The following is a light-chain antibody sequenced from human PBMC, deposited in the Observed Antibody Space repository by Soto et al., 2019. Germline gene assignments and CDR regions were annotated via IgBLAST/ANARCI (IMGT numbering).Light chain of an antibody. J-gene: IGKJ1*01. CDR1: QSVNSN. Sequence: EIVMPQSPATLSLSPGERATPSCRASQSVNSNLAWYQQKAGQAPRLLIYGTSTRATGIPARFSGSGSGTDFTLTVSSLQFEDFAVYYCQQYYNWPRTFGQGTKVDIK. CDR2: GTS. CDR3: QQYYNWPRT. V-gene: IGKV3-15*01.